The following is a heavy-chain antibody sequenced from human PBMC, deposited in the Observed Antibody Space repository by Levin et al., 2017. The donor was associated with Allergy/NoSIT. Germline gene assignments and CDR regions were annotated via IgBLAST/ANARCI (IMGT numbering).Heavy chain of an antibody. CDR1: GFSFSDYP. Sequence: GESLKISCAASGFSFSDYPMTWVRQGQGKGLEWVAATSYDGFNKNYADSVKGRFTISRDNFKNTLYLQMNSLRPEDTSVYYCARALSGSYFDSWGQGTLVTVSS. J-gene: IGHJ4*02. D-gene: IGHD3-10*01. CDR2: TSYDGFNK. V-gene: IGHV3-30-3*01. CDR3: ARALSGSYFDS.